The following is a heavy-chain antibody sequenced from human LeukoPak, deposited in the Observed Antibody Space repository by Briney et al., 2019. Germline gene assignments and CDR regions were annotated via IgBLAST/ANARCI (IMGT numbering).Heavy chain of an antibody. CDR3: ARQGYCSSTSCYGGGGYWFDP. V-gene: IGHV5-51*01. D-gene: IGHD2-2*01. CDR2: IYPGDSDI. CDR1: GYSFTSYW. J-gene: IGHJ5*02. Sequence: PGESLKISCKGSGYSFTSYWIGWVRQMPGKGLEWMGIIYPGDSDIRYSPSFQGQVTISADKSISTAYLQWSSLKASDTAMYYCARQGYCSSTSCYGGGGYWFDPWGQGTLVTVSS.